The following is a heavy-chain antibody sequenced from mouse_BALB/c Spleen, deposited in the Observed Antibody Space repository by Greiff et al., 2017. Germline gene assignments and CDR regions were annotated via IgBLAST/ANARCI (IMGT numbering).Heavy chain of an antibody. J-gene: IGHJ4*01. CDR1: GFSLTSYG. Sequence: VKLVESGPGLVAPSQSLSITCTVSGFSLTSYGVHWVRQPPGKGLEWLGVIWAGGSTNYNSALMSRLSISKDNSKSQVFLKMNSLQTDDTAMYYCAREGKNSYYGSDYYAMDYWGQGTSVTVSS. D-gene: IGHD2-10*01. CDR3: AREGKNSYYGSDYYAMDY. V-gene: IGHV2-9*02. CDR2: IWAGGST.